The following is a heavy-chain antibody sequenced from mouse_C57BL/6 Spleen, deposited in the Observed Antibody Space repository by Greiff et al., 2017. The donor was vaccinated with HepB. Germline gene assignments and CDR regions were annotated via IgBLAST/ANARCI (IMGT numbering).Heavy chain of an antibody. D-gene: IGHD1-1*01. Sequence: QVQLQQPGAELVKPGASVKVSCKASGYTFTSYWMHWVKQRPGQGLEWIGRIHPSDSDTNYNQKFKGKATLTVDKSSSTAYMQHSSLTSEDSAVYYCATTVVPYYFDYWGQGTTLTVSS. V-gene: IGHV1-74*01. J-gene: IGHJ2*01. CDR3: ATTVVPYYFDY. CDR2: IHPSDSDT. CDR1: GYTFTSYW.